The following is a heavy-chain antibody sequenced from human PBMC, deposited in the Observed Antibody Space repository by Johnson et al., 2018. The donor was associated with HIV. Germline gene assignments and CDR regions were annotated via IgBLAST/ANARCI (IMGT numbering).Heavy chain of an antibody. CDR2: INWKGGSP. Sequence: VQLVESGGGAVRPGGSLRLSCAASGFTFDDYGMSWVRQAPGKGLEWVSGINWKGGSPGYPDSVQGRFTISRDNSKNTLYLQMNSLRAEDTAVYYCARHGTTVVTRGAFDIWGQGTMVTVSS. J-gene: IGHJ3*02. CDR3: ARHGTTVVTRGAFDI. D-gene: IGHD4-23*01. CDR1: GFTFDDYG. V-gene: IGHV3-20*04.